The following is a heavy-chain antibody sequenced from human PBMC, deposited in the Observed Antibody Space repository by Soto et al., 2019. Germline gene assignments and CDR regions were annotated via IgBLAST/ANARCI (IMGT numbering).Heavy chain of an antibody. V-gene: IGHV4-59*08. Sequence: SETLPLTCTVSGGSISSYYWSWIRQPPGKGLEWIGYIYYSGSINYNPSLKSRVTISVDTSKNQFSLKLSSVTAADTAVYYCARRGEYSGYDVFDYWGQGTLVTVSS. J-gene: IGHJ4*02. D-gene: IGHD5-12*01. CDR1: GGSISSYY. CDR2: IYYSGSI. CDR3: ARRGEYSGYDVFDY.